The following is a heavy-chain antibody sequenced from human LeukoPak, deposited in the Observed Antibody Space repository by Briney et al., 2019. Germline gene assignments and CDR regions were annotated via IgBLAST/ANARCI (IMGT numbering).Heavy chain of an antibody. Sequence: ASVKVSCKASGYTFTGYYLHWVRQAPGQGLEWMGWINPNSGGTNYAQKFQGRVTMTRDTSVNTAYMELSGLRSDDTAVYFCARTIVAAVGRDFWGQGTLVTASS. CDR1: GYTFTGYY. CDR3: ARTIVAAVGRDF. V-gene: IGHV1-2*02. J-gene: IGHJ4*02. D-gene: IGHD6-13*01. CDR2: INPNSGGT.